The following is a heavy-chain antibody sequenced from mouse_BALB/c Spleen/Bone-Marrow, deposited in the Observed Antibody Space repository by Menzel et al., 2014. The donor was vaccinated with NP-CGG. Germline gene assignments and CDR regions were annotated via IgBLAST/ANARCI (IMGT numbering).Heavy chain of an antibody. CDR3: ARKGNYVAMDY. CDR2: INPSTGYT. D-gene: IGHD2-1*01. J-gene: IGHJ4*01. CDR1: GYTFTSYW. Sequence: VQLQQSGAELAKPGASVKMSCKASGYTFTSYWMHWVKQRPGQGLEWIGYINPSTGYTEYNQKFKDKATLTADKSSXTAYMQLSSLTSEDSAVYYCARKGNYVAMDYWGQGTSVTVSS. V-gene: IGHV1-7*01.